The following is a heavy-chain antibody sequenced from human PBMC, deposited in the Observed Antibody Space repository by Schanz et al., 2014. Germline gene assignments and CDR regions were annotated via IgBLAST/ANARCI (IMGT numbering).Heavy chain of an antibody. J-gene: IGHJ4*02. Sequence: EVQLVESGGYLVQPGGSLRLSCAAYGFTLSSYAMHWVRQAPGKGLEWVSALSGSGGSTYYADSVKGRFTISRDNSKNTLYLQMNSLRAEDTAVYYCAKQIHYDILTVTRNWGQGTLVTVSS. CDR3: AKQIHYDILTVTRN. V-gene: IGHV3-23*04. CDR1: GFTLSSYA. D-gene: IGHD3-9*01. CDR2: LSGSGGST.